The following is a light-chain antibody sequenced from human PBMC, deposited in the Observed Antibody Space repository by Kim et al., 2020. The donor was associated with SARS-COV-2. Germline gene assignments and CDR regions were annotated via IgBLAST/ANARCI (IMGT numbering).Light chain of an antibody. V-gene: IGKV1-5*03. CDR1: QSISNW. J-gene: IGKJ4*01. CDR2: KAS. Sequence: DIQMTQSPSTLSASVGDRVTITCRASQSISNWLAWYQQKPGKAPKLLIYKASSLESGVPSKFSGSGSGTEFTLTISSLQPDDFATYYCQHYNSYPLTSGGGTKVDIK. CDR3: QHYNSYPLT.